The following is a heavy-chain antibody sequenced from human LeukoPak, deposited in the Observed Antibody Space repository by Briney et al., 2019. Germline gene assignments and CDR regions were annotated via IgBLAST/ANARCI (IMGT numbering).Heavy chain of an antibody. V-gene: IGHV4-39*07. D-gene: IGHD3-22*01. CDR3: AREDYYDSSGHGAFDI. Sequence: PSETLSLTCTVSGGSISSSSYYWGWIRQPPGKGLEWIGSIYYSGSTYYNPSLKSRVTISVDTSKNQFSLKLSSVTAADTAVYYCAREDYYDSSGHGAFDIWGQGTMVTVSS. CDR1: GGSISSSSYY. CDR2: IYYSGST. J-gene: IGHJ3*02.